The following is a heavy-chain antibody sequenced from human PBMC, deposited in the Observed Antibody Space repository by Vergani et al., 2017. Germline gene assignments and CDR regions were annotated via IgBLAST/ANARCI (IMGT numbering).Heavy chain of an antibody. V-gene: IGHV4-39*01. CDR2: IYYSGST. D-gene: IGHD3-3*01. CDR3: VRHRGTIFGVVIIADPFDY. CDR1: GGSISSSSYY. J-gene: IGHJ4*02. Sequence: QLQLQESGPGLVKPSETLSLTCTVSGGSISSSSYYWGWIRQPPGRGLEWIGTIYYSGSTYYNPSLKSRVTISVDTSKNQFSLKLSSVTAADTAVYYCVRHRGTIFGVVIIADPFDYWGQGTLVTVSS.